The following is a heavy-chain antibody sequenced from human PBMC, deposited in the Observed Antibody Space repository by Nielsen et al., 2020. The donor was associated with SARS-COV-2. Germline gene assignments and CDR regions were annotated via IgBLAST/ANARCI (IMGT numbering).Heavy chain of an antibody. CDR1: GYTFTSYY. Sequence: ASVKVSCKASGYTFTSYYMHWVRQAPGQGLEWMGIINPSGGSTSYAQKFQGRVTMTRDTSTSTVYMELSSLRSEDTAVYYCARDLIEYSSSSYYYYGMDVWGQGTTVTVSS. V-gene: IGHV1-46*01. D-gene: IGHD6-6*01. CDR3: ARDLIEYSSSSYYYYGMDV. CDR2: INPSGGST. J-gene: IGHJ6*02.